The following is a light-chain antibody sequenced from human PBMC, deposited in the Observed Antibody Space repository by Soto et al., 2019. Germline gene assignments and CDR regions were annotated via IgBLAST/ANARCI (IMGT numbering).Light chain of an antibody. J-gene: IGKJ5*01. CDR3: QQRSNLPPT. V-gene: IGKV3-11*01. CDR2: DAS. CDR1: QFIDRY. Sequence: EIVLTQSPATLSLSSXXXXXLCXXASQFIDRYLAWYRQIPGQAPRLLIYDASNRATGIPDRFSGGGSGTDFTLTISSLEPEDFAVYYCQQRSNLPPTFGQGTRLEIK.